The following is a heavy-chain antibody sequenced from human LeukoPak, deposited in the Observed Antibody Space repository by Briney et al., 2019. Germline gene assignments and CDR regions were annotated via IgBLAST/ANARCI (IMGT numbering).Heavy chain of an antibody. J-gene: IGHJ4*02. CDR2: IWYDGSEK. D-gene: IGHD4-23*01. CDR1: GFTFRNHG. V-gene: IGHV3-33*01. CDR3: ARDRSVDCFDE. Sequence: GGSLRLSCAASGFTFRNHGMHWVRQAPGKGLEWVAVIWYDGSEKYYRDSVKGRFSASRDNSRNTLYLQMNNLRVEDTAVYYCARDRSVDCFDEWGRGTQVTVSS.